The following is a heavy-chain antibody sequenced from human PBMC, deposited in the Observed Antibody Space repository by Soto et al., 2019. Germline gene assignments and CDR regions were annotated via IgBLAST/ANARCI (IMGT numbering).Heavy chain of an antibody. CDR3: ASRHSSPHFDY. D-gene: IGHD6-13*01. V-gene: IGHV4-30-4*01. CDR1: GGSISSGDYY. J-gene: IGHJ4*02. CDR2: IYYSGST. Sequence: PSETLSLTCAVSGGSISSGDYYWSWIRQPPGKGLEWIGYIYYSGSTYYNPSLKSRVTISVDTSNNQFSLKLNSVTAADTAVYYCASRHSSPHFDYRGQGTLVTVTP.